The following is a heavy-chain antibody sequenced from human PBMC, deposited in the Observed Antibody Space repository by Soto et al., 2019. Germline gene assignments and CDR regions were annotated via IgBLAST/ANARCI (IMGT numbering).Heavy chain of an antibody. CDR3: ASVPYETDEDDAFDI. V-gene: IGHV3-23*01. Sequence: EVQLLESGGGLVQPGGSLRLSCAASGFTFSSYAMSWVRQAPGKGLEWVSAISGSGGSTYYADSVKGRFTISRDNSKNPLHLHMNSLRAEDTAVYYCASVPYETDEDDAFDIWGQGTMVTVSS. J-gene: IGHJ3*02. CDR1: GFTFSSYA. CDR2: ISGSGGST. D-gene: IGHD3-22*01.